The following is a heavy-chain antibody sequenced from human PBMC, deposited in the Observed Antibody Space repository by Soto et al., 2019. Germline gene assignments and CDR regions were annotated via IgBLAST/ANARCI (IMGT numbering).Heavy chain of an antibody. Sequence: ASVKVSCKASGYTFTPYGITWVRQAPGQGLEWVGWISAYDGHTSYAQKLQDRVTMTTDTSTSTAYMDLRSLRSDDSAVYYCARGQGEYCSGGSCYANYYYSGMDVWGQGTTVTVSS. D-gene: IGHD2-15*01. V-gene: IGHV1-18*01. J-gene: IGHJ6*02. CDR2: ISAYDGHT. CDR1: GYTFTPYG. CDR3: ARGQGEYCSGGSCYANYYYSGMDV.